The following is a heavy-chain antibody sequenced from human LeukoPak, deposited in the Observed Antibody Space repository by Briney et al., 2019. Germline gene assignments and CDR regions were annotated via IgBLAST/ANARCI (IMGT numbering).Heavy chain of an antibody. CDR2: INHSGST. CDR3: ARGHKDSTDYYDSSGYLYYFDY. D-gene: IGHD3-22*01. CDR1: GGSFSGYY. J-gene: IGHJ4*02. Sequence: SETLSLTCAVYGGSFSGYYWSWIRQPPGKGLEWIGEINHSGSTNYNPSLKSRVTISVDTSKNQFSLKLSSVTAADTAVYYCARGHKDSTDYYDSSGYLYYFDYWGQGTLVTVSS. V-gene: IGHV4-34*01.